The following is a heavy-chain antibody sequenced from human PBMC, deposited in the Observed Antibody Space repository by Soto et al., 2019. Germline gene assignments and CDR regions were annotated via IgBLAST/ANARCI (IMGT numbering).Heavy chain of an antibody. D-gene: IGHD3-10*01. CDR2: TYYRSKWYN. V-gene: IGHV6-1*01. CDR3: AREWFGELLYPMGYYYYGMDV. Sequence: PSQTLSLTCAISGDSVSSNSAAWNWIRQSPSRGLEWLGRTYYRSKWYNDYAVSVKSRITINPDTSKNQFSLQLNSVTPEDTAVYYCAREWFGELLYPMGYYYYGMDVWGQGTTDTVSS. J-gene: IGHJ6*02. CDR1: GDSVSSNSAA.